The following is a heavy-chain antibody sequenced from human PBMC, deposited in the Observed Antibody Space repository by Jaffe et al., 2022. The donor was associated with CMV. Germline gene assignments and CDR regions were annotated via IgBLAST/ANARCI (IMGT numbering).Heavy chain of an antibody. CDR2: IDWDDDK. CDR1: GFSLSTSGMC. Sequence: QVTLRESGPALVKPTQTLTLTCTFSGFSLSTSGMCVSWIRQPPGKALEWLALIDWDDDKYYSTSLKTRLTISKDTSKNQVVLTMTNMDPVDTATYYCARIRAEYYYDSSGYGYYFDYWGQGTLVTVSS. D-gene: IGHD3-22*01. V-gene: IGHV2-70*01. CDR3: ARIRAEYYYDSSGYGYYFDY. J-gene: IGHJ4*02.